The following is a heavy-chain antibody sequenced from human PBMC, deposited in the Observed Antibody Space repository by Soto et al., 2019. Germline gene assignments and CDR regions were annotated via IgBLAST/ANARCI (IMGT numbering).Heavy chain of an antibody. J-gene: IGHJ3*02. CDR1: DMTISNAW. CDR3: TTTRPGTNVFDK. V-gene: IGHV3-15*01. Sequence: EVQLVESGGGLVEPGGSLRLSCAASDMTISNAWMNWVRQAPGKGQVWVGRIRSKTDGGTTEYAAPVKGSFTFAREDSKNTLYLQMSGLQTEDTAVYHCTTTRPGTNVFDKWGQGTMVTVSS. D-gene: IGHD6-13*01. CDR2: IRSKTDGGTT.